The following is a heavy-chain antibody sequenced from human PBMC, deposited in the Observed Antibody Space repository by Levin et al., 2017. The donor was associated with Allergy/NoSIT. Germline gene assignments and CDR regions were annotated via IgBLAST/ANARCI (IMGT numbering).Heavy chain of an antibody. D-gene: IGHD5-24*01. CDR2: ISSSSSYI. CDR3: ARTDGYTAFDY. CDR1: GFTFSSYS. Sequence: GESLKISCAASGFTFSSYSMNWVRQAPGKGLEWVSSISSSSSYIYYADSVKGRFTISRDNAKNSLYLQMNSLRAEDTAVYYCARTDGYTAFDYWGQGTLVTVSS. V-gene: IGHV3-21*01. J-gene: IGHJ4*02.